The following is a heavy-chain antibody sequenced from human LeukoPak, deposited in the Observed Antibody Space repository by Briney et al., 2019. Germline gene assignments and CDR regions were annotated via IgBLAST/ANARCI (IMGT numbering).Heavy chain of an antibody. V-gene: IGHV4-4*02. CDR2: IYLYGTT. CDR3: ARQKWEQQGRDYYFNGLDV. J-gene: IGHJ6*02. Sequence: SETLSLTCSVSAGSISSSSWWSWVRQSPVKGLEWIGEIYLYGTTNYNPSLKSRVTMSVDRSKNQFSLKLSSVTAADTAVYYCARQKWEQQGRDYYFNGLDVWGPGTTVTVSS. D-gene: IGHD1-26*01. CDR1: AGSISSSSW.